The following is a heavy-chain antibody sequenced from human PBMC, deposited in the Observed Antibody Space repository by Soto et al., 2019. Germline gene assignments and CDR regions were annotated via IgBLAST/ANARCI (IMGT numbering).Heavy chain of an antibody. D-gene: IGHD3-10*01. V-gene: IGHV1-18*01. CDR1: GYTFPTYG. J-gene: IGHJ6*02. Sequence: VQLVQSGAEVKKPGASVKVSCKASGYTFPTYGISWVRQAPGQGLEWMGWISAYNGNTNYAQKLQGRVTMTTDTSTSTAYMELRSLRSDDTAVYYCARDLGSGSYYRVDYGMDVGGQGTTVTVSS. CDR3: ARDLGSGSYYRVDYGMDV. CDR2: ISAYNGNT.